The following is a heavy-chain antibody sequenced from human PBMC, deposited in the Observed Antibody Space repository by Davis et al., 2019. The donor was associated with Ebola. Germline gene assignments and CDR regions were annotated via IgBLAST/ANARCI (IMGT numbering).Heavy chain of an antibody. CDR1: GGSISSSSYY. CDR2: IYYSGST. Sequence: MPSETLSLTCTVSGGSISSSSYYWGWIRQPPGKGLEWIGSIYYSGSTHYNPSLKSRVTTSVDTSKNQFSLSLSSVTAADTAVYYCARMPTVTADHWYFDLWGRGTLVAVSS. D-gene: IGHD4-17*01. CDR3: ARMPTVTADHWYFDL. V-gene: IGHV4-39*07. J-gene: IGHJ2*01.